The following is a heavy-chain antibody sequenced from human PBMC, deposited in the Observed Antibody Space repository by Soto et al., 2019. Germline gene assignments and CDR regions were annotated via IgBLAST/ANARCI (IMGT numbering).Heavy chain of an antibody. Sequence: EVQLSDSGGGLVQPGGSLRLSCEASGLKFSHYAMTWVRQAPGRGPEWVSTVSGIGDETFYADSVRGRFTISRDNSKDTAYPVMNSLRVEDTAVYYCAKGGHLSFFDYWGQGTLVTVSS. V-gene: IGHV3-23*01. CDR3: AKGGHLSFFDY. CDR1: GLKFSHYA. J-gene: IGHJ4*02. CDR2: VSGIGDET.